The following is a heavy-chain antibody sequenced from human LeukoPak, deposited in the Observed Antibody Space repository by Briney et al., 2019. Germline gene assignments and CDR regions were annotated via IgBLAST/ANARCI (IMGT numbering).Heavy chain of an antibody. Sequence: SVKVSCKASGGTFSSYAISWVRQAPGQGLEWMGGIIPIFGTANYAQKFQGRVTITTDESTGTAYMELSSLRSEDTAVYYCASGRGYCSSTSCYRNWFDPWGQGTLVTVSS. J-gene: IGHJ5*02. CDR2: IIPIFGTA. CDR3: ASGRGYCSSTSCYRNWFDP. V-gene: IGHV1-69*05. CDR1: GGTFSSYA. D-gene: IGHD2-2*02.